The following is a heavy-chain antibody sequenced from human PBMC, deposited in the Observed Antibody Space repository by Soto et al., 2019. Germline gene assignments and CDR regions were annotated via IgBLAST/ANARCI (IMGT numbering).Heavy chain of an antibody. V-gene: IGHV1-69*13. CDR1: GGTFSSYA. J-gene: IGHJ4*02. D-gene: IGHD5-12*01. CDR2: IIPIFGTA. CDR3: ARGVIVATIFGFFDY. Sequence: SVKVSCKASGGTFSSYASSWVRQAPGQGLEWMGGIIPIFGTANYAQKFQGRVTITADESTSTAYMELSSLRSEDTAVYYCARGVIVATIFGFFDYWGQGTLVTVSS.